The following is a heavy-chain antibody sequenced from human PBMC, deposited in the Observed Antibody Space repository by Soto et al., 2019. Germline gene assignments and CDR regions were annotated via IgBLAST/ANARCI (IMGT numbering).Heavy chain of an antibody. CDR3: ARDHTGVLATTPYYFDY. Sequence: ASVKVSCKASGYTFTSYYMHWVRQAPGQGLEWMGLINPSGGSTSYAQKFQGRVTMTRDTSTSTVYMELSSLRSEDTAVYYCARDHTGVLATTPYYFDYWGQGTLVTVSS. J-gene: IGHJ4*02. D-gene: IGHD5-12*01. CDR1: GYTFTSYY. V-gene: IGHV1-46*01. CDR2: INPSGGST.